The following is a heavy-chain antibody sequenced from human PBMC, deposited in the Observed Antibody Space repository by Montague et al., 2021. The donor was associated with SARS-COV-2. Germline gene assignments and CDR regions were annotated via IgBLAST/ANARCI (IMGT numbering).Heavy chain of an antibody. J-gene: IGHJ4*02. CDR1: GFSITTSGVG. CDR3: PHIRSMYYFES. D-gene: IGHD2/OR15-2a*01. CDR2: VYWDDDQ. Sequence: PALVKPTQTLTLTCTFSGFSITTSGVGVGWFRQSPGRALEWLALVYWDDDQRYSTSLKNRLTITRGASNNQVVLTLRNMDPAYTGTYYCPHIRSMYYFESWGQGTLVTVSS. V-gene: IGHV2-5*02.